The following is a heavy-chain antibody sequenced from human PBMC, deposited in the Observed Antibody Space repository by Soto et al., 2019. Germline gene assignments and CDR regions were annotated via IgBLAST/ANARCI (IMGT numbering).Heavy chain of an antibody. D-gene: IGHD2-2*01. V-gene: IGHV4-31*03. Sequence: TPSLTCTVSGGSISSGGYYWSWIRQHPGKGLEWIGYIYYSGSTYYNPSLKSRVTISVDTSKNQFSLKLSSVTAADTAVYYCARGPGEYQLLWTTYGMDVWGQGTTVTSP. CDR1: GGSISSGGYY. CDR3: ARGPGEYQLLWTTYGMDV. J-gene: IGHJ6*02. CDR2: IYYSGST.